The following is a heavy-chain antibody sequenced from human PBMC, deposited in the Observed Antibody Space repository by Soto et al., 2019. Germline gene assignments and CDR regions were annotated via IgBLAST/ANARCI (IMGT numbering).Heavy chain of an antibody. Sequence: GPTLVNPTQTLTLTCTFSGVSLSTSRMGVGWIRQPPGKALEWLALIYWDDDKRYSPSLESRLTITKDTSKNQVVLTMTNMDPVDTATYYCARRRGATAGDXFDYWGQGTLVTVSS. J-gene: IGHJ4*02. CDR3: ARRRGATAGDXFDY. CDR2: IYWDDDK. V-gene: IGHV2-5*02. CDR1: GVSLSTSRMG. D-gene: IGHD6-13*01.